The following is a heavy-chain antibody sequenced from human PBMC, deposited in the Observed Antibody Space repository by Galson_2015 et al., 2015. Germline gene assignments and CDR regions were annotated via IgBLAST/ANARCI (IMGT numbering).Heavy chain of an antibody. V-gene: IGHV5-51*01. CDR3: AVGDRAMVYYYFDY. CDR2: IYPGNSNT. J-gene: IGHJ4*02. Sequence: QSGAEVKEPGESLKISCKGSGYSFTNYWIGWVRQMPGKGLEWMGVIYPGNSNTRYSPSFQGQVTISVDKSISTAYLQWSSLKASDTAIYYCAVGDRAMVYYYFDYWGQGTLVTVSS. D-gene: IGHD5-18*01. CDR1: GYSFTNYW.